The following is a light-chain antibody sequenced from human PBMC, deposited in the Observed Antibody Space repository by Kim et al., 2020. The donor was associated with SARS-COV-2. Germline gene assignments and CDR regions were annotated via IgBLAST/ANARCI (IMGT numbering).Light chain of an antibody. Sequence: SYELTQPPSVSVAPGKTARITRGGNNIGSKSVHWYQQKPGQAPVLVIYYDSDRPSGIPERFSGSNSGNTATLTISRVEAGDEADYYCQVWDFSSDHWVFGGGTQLTVL. J-gene: IGLJ3*02. CDR3: QVWDFSSDHWV. CDR1: NIGSKS. V-gene: IGLV3-21*04. CDR2: YDS.